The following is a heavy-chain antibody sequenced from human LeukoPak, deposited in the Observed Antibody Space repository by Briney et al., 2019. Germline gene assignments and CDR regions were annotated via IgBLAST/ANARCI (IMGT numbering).Heavy chain of an antibody. CDR3: ASLPSIAAAGWAFDI. D-gene: IGHD6-13*01. CDR2: IYPGDSDT. CDR1: GYSFTSYW. J-gene: IGHJ3*02. V-gene: IGHV5-51*01. Sequence: RESLKISCKGSGYSFTSYWIGWVRQMPGKGLERMGIIYPGDSDTRYSPSFQGQVTISADKSISTAYLQWSSLKASDTAMYYCASLPSIAAAGWAFDIWGQGTMVTVSS.